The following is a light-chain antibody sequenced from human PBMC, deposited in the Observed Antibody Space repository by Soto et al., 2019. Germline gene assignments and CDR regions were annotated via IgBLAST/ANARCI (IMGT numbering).Light chain of an antibody. V-gene: IGKV1-27*01. Sequence: DIQMTQSPSSLSASLGDRVTITCRASQGIGNYLAWYQLQPGKVPKLLIYAASTLQSGVPSRFSGSGSGTDFTLTISSLQPEDVATYFCQKYNSAPRTFGHGTKVEI. CDR1: QGIGNY. CDR2: AAS. CDR3: QKYNSAPRT. J-gene: IGKJ1*01.